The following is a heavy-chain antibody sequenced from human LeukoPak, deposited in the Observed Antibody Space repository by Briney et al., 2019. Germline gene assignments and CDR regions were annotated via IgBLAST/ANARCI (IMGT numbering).Heavy chain of an antibody. CDR3: ARDLQRWLPADY. CDR1: GYTFTGYY. Sequence: ASVKVSCKASGYTFTGYYMHWVRQAPGQGLEWMGWINPNSGGTNYAQKFQGRVTMTRDTSTSTVYMELSSLRSEDTAVYYCARDLQRWLPADYWGQGTLVTVSS. V-gene: IGHV1-2*02. D-gene: IGHD5-24*01. J-gene: IGHJ4*02. CDR2: INPNSGGT.